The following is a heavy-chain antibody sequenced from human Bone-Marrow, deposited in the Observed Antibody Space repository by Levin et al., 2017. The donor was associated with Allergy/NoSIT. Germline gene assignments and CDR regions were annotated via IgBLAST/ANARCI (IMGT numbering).Heavy chain of an antibody. V-gene: IGHV3-11*01. D-gene: IGHD3-10*01. Sequence: GGSLRLSCAASGFTFSDYFMTWIRQAPGKGLEWVSYITRTGDTSFYADSVKGRFTISRDEGKNSTYLQMNSLRAEDTAVYYCARVGEGGTSTFFDRWGQGTLVTVSS. J-gene: IGHJ4*02. CDR3: ARVGEGGTSTFFDR. CDR2: ITRTGDTS. CDR1: GFTFSDYF.